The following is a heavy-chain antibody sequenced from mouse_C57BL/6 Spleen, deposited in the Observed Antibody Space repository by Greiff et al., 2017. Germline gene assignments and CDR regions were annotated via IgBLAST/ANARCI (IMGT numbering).Heavy chain of an antibody. J-gene: IGHJ2*01. CDR3: ARPNYYGSRGYYFDY. Sequence: VQLKESGPELVKPGASVKISCKASGYSFTDYNMNWVKQSNGKSLEWIGVINPNYGTTSYNQKFKGKATLTVDQSSSTAYMQLNSLTSEDSAVYYCARPNYYGSRGYYFDYWGQGTTLTVSS. CDR2: INPNYGTT. V-gene: IGHV1-39*01. CDR1: GYSFTDYN. D-gene: IGHD1-1*01.